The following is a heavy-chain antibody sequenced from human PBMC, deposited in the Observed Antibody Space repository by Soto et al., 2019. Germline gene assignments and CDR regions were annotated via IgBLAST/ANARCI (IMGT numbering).Heavy chain of an antibody. V-gene: IGHV3-15*01. CDR1: GVNFVHLW. CDR2: IKSINHGGTT. D-gene: IGHD3-16*01. Sequence: VQLVESGGGLVKPGGSLRLSCAASGVNFVHLWMTWVRQAPGKGLEWVGRIKSINHGGTTDYAAPVKGRVTISRDDSKNTLYLQLNSLKTEDTGVYYCPTDRPLTGGGGIATWGQGTMVTVSS. J-gene: IGHJ3*01. CDR3: PTDRPLTGGGGIAT.